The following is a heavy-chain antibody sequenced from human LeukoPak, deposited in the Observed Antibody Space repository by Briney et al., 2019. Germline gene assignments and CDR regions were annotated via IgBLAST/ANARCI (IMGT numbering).Heavy chain of an antibody. D-gene: IGHD3-16*01. CDR3: GRGRTSMI. CDR1: GFTFSSYG. V-gene: IGHV3-30*03. J-gene: IGHJ1*01. Sequence: GRSLRLSCAASGFTFSSYGMHWVRQAPGKGLEWVAVISYDGSNKYYADSVKGRFTISRDNAKNSLYLQMNSLRVEDTAVYYCGRGRTSMIGGQGTLVSVSS. CDR2: ISYDGSNK.